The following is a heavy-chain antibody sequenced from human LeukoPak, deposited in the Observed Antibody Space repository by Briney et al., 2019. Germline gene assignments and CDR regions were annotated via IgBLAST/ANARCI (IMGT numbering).Heavy chain of an antibody. CDR2: IYHSGST. V-gene: IGHV4-4*02. D-gene: IGHD3-10*01. J-gene: IGHJ5*02. Sequence: SETLSLTCAVSGGSISSSNWWSWVRQPPGKGLEWIGEIYHSGSTNYNPSLESRVTISVDKSKNQFSLKLSSVTAADTAVYYCARAGTMVRGVINLWGRGTLVTVS. CDR1: GGSISSSNW. CDR3: ARAGTMVRGVINL.